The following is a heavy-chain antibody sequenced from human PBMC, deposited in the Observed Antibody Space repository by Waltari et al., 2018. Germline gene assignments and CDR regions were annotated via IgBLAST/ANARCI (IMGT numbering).Heavy chain of an antibody. CDR2: IRSDGSNK. J-gene: IGHJ4*02. V-gene: IGHV3-30*02. Sequence: QVQLVESGGGVVQPGGSLRLSCAASGFTFRSYGLHGVRPAPGKGLEWVAFIRSDGSNKYYADSVKGRFTISRDNSKNTLYLQMNSLRTEDAAVYYCAKAGCTSCYNPLVDYWGQGTLVTVSP. D-gene: IGHD2-2*02. CDR1: GFTFRSYG. CDR3: AKAGCTSCYNPLVDY.